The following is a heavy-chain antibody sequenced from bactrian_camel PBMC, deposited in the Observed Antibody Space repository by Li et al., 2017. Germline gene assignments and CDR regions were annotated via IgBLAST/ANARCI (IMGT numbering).Heavy chain of an antibody. Sequence: DVQLVESGGGLVQPGGSVRLSCGASGFAFDKYAVTWVRQAPGKGLEWVATVASRGVTKYYADSVKGRFTISQDNAKNTVDLQMNSLKPEDTAMYYCAAVRHSHCESLSPGAFTYWGQGTQVTVS. J-gene: IGHJ4*01. CDR2: VASRGVTK. V-gene: IGHV3S36*01. CDR3: AAVRHSHCESLSPGAFTY. D-gene: IGHD1*01. CDR1: GFAFDKYA.